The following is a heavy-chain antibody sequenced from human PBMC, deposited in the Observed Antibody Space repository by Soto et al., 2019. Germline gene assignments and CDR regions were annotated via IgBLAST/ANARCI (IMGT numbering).Heavy chain of an antibody. Sequence: QVQLVQSGAEVKKPGASVKVSCKASGYTFTGYYMHWVRQAPGQGLEWMGWINPNSGGTNYAQKFQGWVTMTRDTSISTYYMELSMLRSDDTAVYYCARDPGVEGATGAFDIGVQGTMVTVSS. CDR3: ARDPGVEGATGAFDI. CDR1: GYTFTGYY. J-gene: IGHJ3*02. CDR2: INPNSGGT. D-gene: IGHD1-26*01. V-gene: IGHV1-2*04.